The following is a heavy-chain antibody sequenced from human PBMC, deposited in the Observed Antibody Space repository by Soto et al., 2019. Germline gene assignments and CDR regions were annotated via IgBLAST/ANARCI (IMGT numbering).Heavy chain of an antibody. J-gene: IGHJ4*02. CDR3: ARAASHYYDSSGYYW. V-gene: IGHV1-2*02. CDR2: INPNSGGT. D-gene: IGHD3-22*01. CDR1: GYTFTVYY. Sequence: ASVKVSCKASGYTFTVYYMHWVRQAPGQGLEWMGWINPNSGGTNYAQKLQGRVTMTTDTSTSTAYMELRSLRSDDTAVYYCARAASHYYDSSGYYWWGQGTLVTVSS.